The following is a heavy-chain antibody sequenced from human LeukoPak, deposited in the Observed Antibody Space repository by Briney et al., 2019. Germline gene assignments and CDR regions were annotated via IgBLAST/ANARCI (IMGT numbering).Heavy chain of an antibody. D-gene: IGHD3-3*01. V-gene: IGHV3-74*01. CDR2: INSDGSST. J-gene: IGHJ6*02. CDR3: ARDRDDFWSGYYLYYYYGMDV. Sequence: QPGGSLRLSCAASGFTFSSYWMHWVRQAPGKGLVWVSRINSDGSSTSYADSVKGRFTISRDNAKNTLYLQMNSLRAEDTAVYYCARDRDDFWSGYYLYYYYGMDVWGQGTTVTVSS. CDR1: GFTFSSYW.